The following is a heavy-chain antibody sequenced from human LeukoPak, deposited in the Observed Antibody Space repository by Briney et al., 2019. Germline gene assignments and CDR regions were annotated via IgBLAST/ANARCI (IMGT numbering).Heavy chain of an antibody. Sequence: EAADTLSLTCTVSGGSISSYYWSWIRQPPGKGLEWIGYIYYSGSTNYNPSLKSRVTISVDTSKNQFSLKLSSVTAADTAVYYCARMGVGAITLDYWGQGTLVTVP. CDR3: ARMGVGAITLDY. CDR2: IYYSGST. D-gene: IGHD1-26*01. V-gene: IGHV4-59*08. CDR1: GGSISSYY. J-gene: IGHJ4*02.